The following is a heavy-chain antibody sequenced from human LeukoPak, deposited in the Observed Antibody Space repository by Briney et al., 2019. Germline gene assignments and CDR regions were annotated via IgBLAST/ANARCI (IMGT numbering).Heavy chain of an antibody. V-gene: IGHV4-59*01. J-gene: IGHJ4*02. CDR2: IYYSGST. CDR1: GYSIGTYA. Sequence: PSETLTLTCPASGYSIGTYALGWFGQPPGKGLEWIGYIYYSGSTNYNPSLKGRVTISVDTSKNQLYLQLSTVTAADTAVYYCARARYGITLWAFDYWGQGTLVTVSS. D-gene: IGHD1-14*01. CDR3: ARARYGITLWAFDY.